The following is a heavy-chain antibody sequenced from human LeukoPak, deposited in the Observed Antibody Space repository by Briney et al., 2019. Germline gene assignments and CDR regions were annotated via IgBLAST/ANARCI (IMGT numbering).Heavy chain of an antibody. J-gene: IGHJ4*02. Sequence: GGSLRLSCAASGFTFSNAWMSWVRQAPGKGLEWVGRIKSKTGGGTTDYAAPVKGRFTISRDDSKNTLYLQMNSLKTEDTAVYYCTTVEGYVPDYWGQGTLVTVSS. CDR3: TTVEGYVPDY. CDR1: GFTFSNAW. CDR2: IKSKTGGGTT. V-gene: IGHV3-15*01. D-gene: IGHD1-1*01.